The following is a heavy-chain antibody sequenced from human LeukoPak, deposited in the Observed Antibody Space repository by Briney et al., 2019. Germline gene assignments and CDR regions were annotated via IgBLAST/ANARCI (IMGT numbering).Heavy chain of an antibody. CDR1: GYSFTGHY. CDR3: ARVGQWELDRFHDY. CDR2: INPNSGGT. J-gene: IGHJ4*02. D-gene: IGHD1-26*01. Sequence: ASVKVSCKASGYSFTGHYIHWVRQAPGQGLEWMGWINPNSGGTNYAQKFQGRVTMTRDTSISTAYMELSRLRSDDTAVFYCARVGQWELDRFHDYWGQGTLVTVSS. V-gene: IGHV1-2*02.